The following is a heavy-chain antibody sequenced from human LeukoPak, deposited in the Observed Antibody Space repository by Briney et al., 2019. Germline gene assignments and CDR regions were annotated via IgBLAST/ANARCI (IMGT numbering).Heavy chain of an antibody. CDR2: IIPIFGAA. V-gene: IGHV1-69*05. CDR1: GGTFSSYA. J-gene: IGHJ4*02. CDR3: ARSPSGAYYYDF. D-gene: IGHD3-10*01. Sequence: SVKVSFKASGGTFSSYAISWVRQPPGQGLEWMGGIIPIFGAANYAHKFQGRVTITTDESTSTAYMELSSLRSEDTAVYYCARSPSGAYYYDFWGQGTLVTVSS.